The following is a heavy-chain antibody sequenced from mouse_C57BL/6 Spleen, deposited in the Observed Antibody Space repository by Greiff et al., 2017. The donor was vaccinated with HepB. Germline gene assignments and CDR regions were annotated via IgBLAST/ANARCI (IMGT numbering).Heavy chain of an antibody. D-gene: IGHD4-1*02. CDR2: IYPGSGST. J-gene: IGHJ2*01. V-gene: IGHV1-55*01. CDR1: GYTFTSYW. CDR3: ARSSTGGGVDY. Sequence: VQLQQSGAELVKPGASVKMSCKASGYTFTSYWITWVKQRPGQGLEWIGDIYPGSGSTNYNEKFKSKATLTVDTSSSTAYMQLSSPTSEDSAVYYCARSSTGGGVDYWGQGTTLTVSS.